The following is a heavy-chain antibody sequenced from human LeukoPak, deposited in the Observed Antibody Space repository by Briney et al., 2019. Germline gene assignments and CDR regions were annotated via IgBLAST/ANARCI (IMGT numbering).Heavy chain of an antibody. CDR1: GGSISSYY. CDR3: ARVFSSGWYGSPGMDV. D-gene: IGHD6-19*01. J-gene: IGHJ6*04. V-gene: IGHV4-59*01. CDR2: IYYSGST. Sequence: PSETLSLTCTVSGGSISSYYWSWIRQPPRKGLEWIGYIYYSGSTNYNPSLKGRVTISVDTSKNQFSLKLSSVTAADTAVYYCARVFSSGWYGSPGMDVWGKGTTVTVSS.